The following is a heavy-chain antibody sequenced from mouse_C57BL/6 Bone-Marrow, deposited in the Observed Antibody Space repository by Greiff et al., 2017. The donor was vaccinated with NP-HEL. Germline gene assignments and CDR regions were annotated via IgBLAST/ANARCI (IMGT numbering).Heavy chain of an antibody. CDR3: ARYYDSSYWYFDV. J-gene: IGHJ1*03. D-gene: IGHD1-1*01. V-gene: IGHV1-78*01. CDR1: GYTFTDHT. Sequence: VQLQQSDAELVKPGASVKISCKVSGYTFTDHTIHWMKQRPEQGLEWIGYIYPSDGSTKYNEKFKGKATLTADKSSSTAYMQLNSLTSEDSAVYFCARYYDSSYWYFDVWGTGTTVTVSS. CDR2: IYPSDGST.